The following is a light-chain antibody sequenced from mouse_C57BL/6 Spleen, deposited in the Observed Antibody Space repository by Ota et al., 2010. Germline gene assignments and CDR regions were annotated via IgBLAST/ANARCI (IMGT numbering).Light chain of an antibody. CDR2: GAS. J-gene: IGKJ5*01. CDR3: QNDHSYPLT. CDR1: QSLLNXGNQKNY. Sequence: DIVMTQSPSSLSVSAGEKVTMSCKSSQSLLNXGNQKNYLAWYQQKPGQPPKLLIYGASTRESGVPDRFTGSGSGTDFTLTISSVQAEDLAVYYCQNDHSYPLTFGAGTKLELK. V-gene: IGKV8-28*01.